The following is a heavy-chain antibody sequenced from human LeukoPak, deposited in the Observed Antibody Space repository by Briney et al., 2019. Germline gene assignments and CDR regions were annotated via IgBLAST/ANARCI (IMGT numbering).Heavy chain of an antibody. J-gene: IGHJ4*02. CDR1: GGSFSGYY. CDR2: INHSGST. V-gene: IGHV4-34*01. CDR3: ARPTFRGVRN. Sequence: PSETLSLTCAVYGGSFSGYYWSWIRQPPGKGLEWIGEINHSGSTNYNPSLKSRVTISVDTSKNQFSLKLSSVTAADTAVYYCARPTFRGVRNWGQGTLVTVSS. D-gene: IGHD3-10*01.